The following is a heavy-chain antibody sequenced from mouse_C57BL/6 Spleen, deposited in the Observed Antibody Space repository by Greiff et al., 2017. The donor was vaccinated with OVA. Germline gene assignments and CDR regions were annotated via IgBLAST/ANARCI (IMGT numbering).Heavy chain of an antibody. CDR1: GYTFTSYW. CDR3: ARNYGSSYELFDY. D-gene: IGHD1-1*01. Sequence: QVQPKQSGAELAKPGASVKLSCKASGYTFTSYWMHWVKQRPGQGLEWIGYINPSSGYTKYNQKFKDKATLTADKSSSTAYMQLSSLTYEDSAVYYCARNYGSSYELFDYWGQGTTLTVSS. J-gene: IGHJ2*01. CDR2: INPSSGYT. V-gene: IGHV1-7*01.